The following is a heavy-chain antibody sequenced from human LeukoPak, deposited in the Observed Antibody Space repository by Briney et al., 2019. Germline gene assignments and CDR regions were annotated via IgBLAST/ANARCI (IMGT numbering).Heavy chain of an antibody. CDR1: GFTFSSYE. D-gene: IGHD6-19*01. CDR2: ISSSGSTI. Sequence: PGGSLRLSCAASGFTFSSYEMNWVRQAPGKGLEWVSYISSSGSTIYYADSVKGRFTISRDNAKNSLYLQMNSLRAEDTAVYYCARGFPVAGALGENYFDYWGQGTLVTVSS. CDR3: ARGFPVAGALGENYFDY. V-gene: IGHV3-48*03. J-gene: IGHJ4*02.